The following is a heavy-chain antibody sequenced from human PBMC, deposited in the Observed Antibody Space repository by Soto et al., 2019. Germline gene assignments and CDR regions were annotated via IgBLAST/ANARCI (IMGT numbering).Heavy chain of an antibody. V-gene: IGHV1-18*01. J-gene: IGHJ4*02. CDR2: ISAYNGNT. Sequence: SVKVSCKASGYTLTGDVSGWRRHTTGQGLEWMGWISAYNGNTNYAQKLQGRVTMTTDTSTSTAYMELRSLRSDDTAVYYCARSGAESDYRPFAYWRQGTPVTVSS. CDR3: ARSGAESDYRPFAY. CDR1: GYTLTGDV. D-gene: IGHD4-17*01.